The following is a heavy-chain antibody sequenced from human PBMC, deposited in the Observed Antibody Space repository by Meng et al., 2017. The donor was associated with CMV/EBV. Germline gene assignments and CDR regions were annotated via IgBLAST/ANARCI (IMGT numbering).Heavy chain of an antibody. J-gene: IGHJ4*02. CDR2: IYYSGST. CDR3: AAGLETQEYYFDY. V-gene: IGHV4-59*01. CDR1: GGSISSYY. Sequence: SETLSLTCTVSGGSISSYYWSWIRQPPGKGLEWIGYIYYSGSTNYNPSLKSRVTISVDTSKNQFSLKLSSVTAEDTAVYYCAAGLETQEYYFDYWGQGTLVTVSS. D-gene: IGHD3/OR15-3a*01.